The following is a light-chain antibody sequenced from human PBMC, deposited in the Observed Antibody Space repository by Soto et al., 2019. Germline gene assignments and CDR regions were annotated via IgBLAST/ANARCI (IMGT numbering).Light chain of an antibody. V-gene: IGKV1-39*01. CDR2: AAS. Sequence: DIQMTQSPSSLSASVRDRVTITCRSSQSIGRNLNWYLQKPGKAPKLLVYAASHLQSGVPSRFSGGGSGTAFTLIISSLQPEDSATYYCQQYNSYSSFGPGTKVDIK. J-gene: IGKJ3*01. CDR3: QQYNSYSS. CDR1: QSIGRN.